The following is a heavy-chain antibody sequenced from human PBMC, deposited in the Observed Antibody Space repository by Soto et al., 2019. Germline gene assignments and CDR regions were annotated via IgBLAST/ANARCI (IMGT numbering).Heavy chain of an antibody. Sequence: SETLSLTCAVYGGSCSGYYWSWIRQPPGKGLEWIGEINHSGSTNYNPSLKSRVTISVDTSKNQFSLKLSSVTAADTAVYYCATSSSGWTQFDYSGQGTLLTLSS. V-gene: IGHV4-34*01. CDR3: ATSSSGWTQFDY. CDR2: INHSGST. CDR1: GGSCSGYY. D-gene: IGHD6-19*01. J-gene: IGHJ4*02.